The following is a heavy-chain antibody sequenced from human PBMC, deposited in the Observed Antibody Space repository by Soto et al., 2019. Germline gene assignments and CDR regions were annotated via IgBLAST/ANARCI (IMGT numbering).Heavy chain of an antibody. CDR1: GGTFSSYA. D-gene: IGHD3-22*01. CDR2: ISAYIGTT. V-gene: IGHV1-18*01. Sequence: ASVKVSCKASGGTFSSYAISWVRQAPGQGLGWMGGISAYIGTTNYAQKLQGRVTMTTDTSTSTAYMELRSLRSDDTAVYYCARWQDDSSGYFDYWGQGTLVTVSS. J-gene: IGHJ4*02. CDR3: ARWQDDSSGYFDY.